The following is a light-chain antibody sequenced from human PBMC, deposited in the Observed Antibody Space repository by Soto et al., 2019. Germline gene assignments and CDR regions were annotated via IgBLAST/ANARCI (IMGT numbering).Light chain of an antibody. V-gene: IGKV3-20*01. CDR2: DAS. CDR1: QSFNSNY. J-gene: IGKJ5*01. Sequence: EVVLTQSPGTLSLSPGERAALSCRASQSFNSNYLAGYQQKPGQAPRLLIYDASSRATGIPDRFSGSGSGTDFTLTISRLEPEDFAVYYCQQYGSSPITFGQGTRLEIK. CDR3: QQYGSSPIT.